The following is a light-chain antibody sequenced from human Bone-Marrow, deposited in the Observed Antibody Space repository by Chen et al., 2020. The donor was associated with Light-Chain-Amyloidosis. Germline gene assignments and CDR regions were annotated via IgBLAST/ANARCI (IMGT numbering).Light chain of an antibody. V-gene: IGLV3-1*01. Sequence: SYVLTQPSSVSVAPGQTASITCSGDKLGDKYACWYQQKPGQSPVLVIYQDSKRPSGIPERFSGSNSGNTATLTISGTQAMDEADYYCQAWDSSVVFGGGTKLTVL. CDR1: KLGDKY. J-gene: IGLJ2*01. CDR3: QAWDSSVV. CDR2: QDS.